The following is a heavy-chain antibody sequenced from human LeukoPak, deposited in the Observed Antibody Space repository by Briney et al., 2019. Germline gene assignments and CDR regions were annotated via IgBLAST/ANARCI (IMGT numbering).Heavy chain of an antibody. J-gene: IGHJ4*02. V-gene: IGHV3-21*01. CDR2: ISSSSSYI. Sequence: PGESLRLSCAASGFTFSTYSMNWVRQAPGKGLEWVSSISSSSSYIYYADSVKGRFTISRDNAKNSLYLQMNSLRAEDTAVYYCARVGYCNNANCYRFDYWGQGTLVTVSS. CDR1: GFTFSTYS. D-gene: IGHD2-8*01. CDR3: ARVGYCNNANCYRFDY.